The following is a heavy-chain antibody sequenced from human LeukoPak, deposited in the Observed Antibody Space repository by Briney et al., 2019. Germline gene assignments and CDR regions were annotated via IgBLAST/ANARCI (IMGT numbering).Heavy chain of an antibody. CDR1: GFTFSSYW. D-gene: IGHD3-10*01. CDR3: ARGVYGSGSVYPSEDY. CDR2: INSDGSSA. Sequence: GGSLRLSCAASGFTFSSYWMHWVRQAPGKGLVWVSRINSDGSSATYADSVEGRFTISRDNSKNTLYLQMNSLRAEDTAVYYCARGVYGSGSVYPSEDYWGQGTLVTVSS. J-gene: IGHJ4*02. V-gene: IGHV3-74*01.